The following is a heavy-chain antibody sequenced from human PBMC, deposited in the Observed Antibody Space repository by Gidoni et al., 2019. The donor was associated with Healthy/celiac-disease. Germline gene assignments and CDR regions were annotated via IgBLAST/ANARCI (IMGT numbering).Heavy chain of an antibody. CDR1: GFTFSSYA. D-gene: IGHD2-15*01. CDR2: ISGSGGST. CDR3: ASAFLGYCSGGSCYSGDWYFDL. J-gene: IGHJ2*01. Sequence: EVQLLESGGGFVQPGGSLRLSCAASGFTFSSYAMSWVRQAPGKGLEGVSAISGSGGSTYYADSVKGRFTISRDNSKNTLYLQMNSLRAEDTAVYYCASAFLGYCSGGSCYSGDWYFDLWGRGTLVTVSS. V-gene: IGHV3-23*01.